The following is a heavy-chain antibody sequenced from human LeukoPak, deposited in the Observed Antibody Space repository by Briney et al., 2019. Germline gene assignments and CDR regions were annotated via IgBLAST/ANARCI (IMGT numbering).Heavy chain of an antibody. CDR2: IIPIFGTA. CDR1: GGTFSSYA. V-gene: IGHV1-69*13. Sequence: SVKVSCKASGGTFSSYAISWVRQAPGQGLEWMGGIIPIFGTANYAQKFQGRVTITADESTSTAYMELSSLRSEDTAVYYCARDPQLWLRERSHFDYWGQGTLVTVSS. D-gene: IGHD5-18*01. CDR3: ARDPQLWLRERSHFDY. J-gene: IGHJ4*02.